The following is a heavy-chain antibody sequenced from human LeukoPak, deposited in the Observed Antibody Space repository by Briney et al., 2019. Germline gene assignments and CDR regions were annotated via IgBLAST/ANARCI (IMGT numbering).Heavy chain of an antibody. J-gene: IGHJ4*02. CDR1: GDSASSNSAS. CDR3: ARGMRAHSNFPYFDY. D-gene: IGHD4-11*01. V-gene: IGHV6-1*01. Sequence: SQTLSLTCVISGDSASSNSASWNWIRHSPSRGLEWLGRTYYKSKWYNDYAVSVKSRITITPDTSKKQFSLQLNSVTPEDTAVYYCARGMRAHSNFPYFDYWGQGSRVTVSS. CDR2: TYYKSKWYN.